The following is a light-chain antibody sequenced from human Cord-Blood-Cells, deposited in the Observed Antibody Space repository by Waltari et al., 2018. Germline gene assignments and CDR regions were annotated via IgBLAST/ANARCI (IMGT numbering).Light chain of an antibody. V-gene: IGKV2-28*01. CDR1: QSLLHSNGYNY. J-gene: IGKJ4*01. Sequence: DIVMTQSPLSLPVTPGEPASISCRSSQSLLHSNGYNYLDWYLQKPGQSPQLLIYLGSNRGSGVPDRFRGSGSGTDFTLKISRVEAEDVGVYYCMQALQTPLTFGGGTKVEIK. CDR2: LGS. CDR3: MQALQTPLT.